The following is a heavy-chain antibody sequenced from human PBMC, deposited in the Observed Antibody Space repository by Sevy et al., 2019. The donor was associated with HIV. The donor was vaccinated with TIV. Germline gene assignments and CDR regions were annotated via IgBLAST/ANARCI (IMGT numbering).Heavy chain of an antibody. V-gene: IGHV3-30*02. J-gene: IGHJ4*02. Sequence: GESLKISCAASGFSFSSYGMHWVRQAPGKGLEWMSYIQYDGSNKDYADSVKGRFTISRDNSKNTLYLQMNSLGVEDRAVFYWGKEGGGEGGDHWGQGTLVTVSS. CDR1: GFSFSSYG. CDR3: GKEGGGEGGDH. CDR2: IQYDGSNK. D-gene: IGHD2-21*01.